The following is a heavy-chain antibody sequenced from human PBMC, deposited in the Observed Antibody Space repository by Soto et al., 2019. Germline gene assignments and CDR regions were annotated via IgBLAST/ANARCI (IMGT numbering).Heavy chain of an antibody. Sequence: QVQLVESGGGVVQPGRSLRLSCAASGFSFTTYVMHWVRQAPGTGLEWVAVISHDGSYKYYGDAVQGRFTISRDTSTNAVYLEINSLRPEETVVYYCAKGLLAIVGTTLLRDAVTLWGPGTMVTVSA. D-gene: IGHD1-26*01. V-gene: IGHV3-30*18. CDR1: GFSFTTYV. J-gene: IGHJ3*01. CDR3: AKGLLAIVGTTLLRDAVTL. CDR2: ISHDGSYK.